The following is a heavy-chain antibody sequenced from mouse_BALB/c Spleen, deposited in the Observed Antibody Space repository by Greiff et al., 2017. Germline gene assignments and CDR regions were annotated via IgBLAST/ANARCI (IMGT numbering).Heavy chain of an antibody. J-gene: IGHJ4*01. CDR3: VGGNYAMDY. V-gene: IGHV10-3*03. CDR1: GFTFNTYA. Sequence: EVHLVESGGGLVQPKGSLKLSCAASGFTFNTYAMHWVCQAPGKGLEWVARIRSKSNNYATYYADSVKDRFTISRDDSQSMLYLQMNNLKTEDTAMYYCVGGNYAMDYWGQGTSVTVSS. D-gene: IGHD1-1*01. CDR2: IRSKSNNYAT.